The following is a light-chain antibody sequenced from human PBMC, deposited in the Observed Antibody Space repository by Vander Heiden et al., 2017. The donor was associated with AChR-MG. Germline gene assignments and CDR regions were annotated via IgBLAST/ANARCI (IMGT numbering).Light chain of an antibody. J-gene: IGLJ3*02. Sequence: QSALTQPDSVSGSPGQSITIACTGTSRDVGGYNYVSWYQQHPGKAPSLVIYDVSKRPSGVSNRFSGSKSGNTASLTISGLQAEDEADYYCSSYTSSSNLWVFGGGTKLTVL. CDR2: DVS. V-gene: IGLV2-14*01. CDR1: SRDVGGYNY. CDR3: SSYTSSSNLWV.